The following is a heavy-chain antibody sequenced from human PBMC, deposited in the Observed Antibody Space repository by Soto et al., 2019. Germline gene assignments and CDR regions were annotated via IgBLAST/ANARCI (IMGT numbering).Heavy chain of an antibody. CDR3: ARSYNWHEPIDY. CDR1: GGSISSGGYY. CDR2: IYYSGST. J-gene: IGHJ4*02. D-gene: IGHD1-20*01. Sequence: QVQLQESGPGLVKPSQTLSLTCTVSGGSISSGGYYWSWIRQHPGKGLAWIGYIYYSGSTYYNPSLKSTVTLSVDTYKNQFSLKLSSVTAGDTAVYYCARSYNWHEPIDYWGQGTLVTVSS. V-gene: IGHV4-31*01.